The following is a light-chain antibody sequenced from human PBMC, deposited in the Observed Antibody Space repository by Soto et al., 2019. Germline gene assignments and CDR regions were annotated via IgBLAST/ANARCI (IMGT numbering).Light chain of an antibody. CDR3: FSFTTTRTHV. J-gene: IGLJ1*01. CDR2: EVN. Sequence: QSALTLPGSLSGSPGQSITISCTGTSSDIGAYDYVSWFQQHPGKAPKLMISEVNNRPSGVSNRFSGSKSGNTAYLTISGLQVEDEAEYFCFSFTTTRTHVFGTGTKVTVL. CDR1: SSDIGAYDY. V-gene: IGLV2-14*01.